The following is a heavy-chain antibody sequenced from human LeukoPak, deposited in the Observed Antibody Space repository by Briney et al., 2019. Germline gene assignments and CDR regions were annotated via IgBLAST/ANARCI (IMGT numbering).Heavy chain of an antibody. CDR2: VKGDEIST. CDR1: GFTFTDFW. V-gene: IGHV3-74*01. J-gene: IGHJ3*02. D-gene: IGHD2-21*01. Sequence: GGSLRLSCAASGFTFTDFWMHWVRQAPGGGLVWVSRVKGDEISTLYADSVKGRFTISRDNAKNTLYLQMNSLRADDTALYYCATGPYSAFEMWGQGTMVTVSP. CDR3: ATGPYSAFEM.